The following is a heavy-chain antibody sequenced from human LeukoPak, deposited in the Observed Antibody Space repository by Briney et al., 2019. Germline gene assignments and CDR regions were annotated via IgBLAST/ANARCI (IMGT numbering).Heavy chain of an antibody. CDR1: GFTFSSYS. J-gene: IGHJ6*02. Sequence: PGGSLSLSCAASGFTFSSYSVNWVRQAPGKGLEWVSSISSSSSYIYYADSVKGRFTISRDNAKNSLYLHMNSLRAEDTAVYYCARGPTIPIAAAGTGYYYGMDVWGQGTTVTVSS. CDR2: ISSSSSYI. V-gene: IGHV3-21*01. D-gene: IGHD6-13*01. CDR3: ARGPTIPIAAAGTGYYYGMDV.